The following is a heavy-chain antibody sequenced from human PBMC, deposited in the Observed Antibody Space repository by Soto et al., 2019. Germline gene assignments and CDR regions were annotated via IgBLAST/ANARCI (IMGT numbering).Heavy chain of an antibody. CDR3: ARVVGGDYFWNDYSDY. D-gene: IGHD3-3*01. V-gene: IGHV3-7*03. CDR2: IQQDGSEK. J-gene: IGHJ4*02. CDR1: GFTFSSYW. Sequence: GGSLRLSCAASGFTFSSYWMSWVRQAPGKGLEWVANIQQDGSEKYYVDSVKGRFTISRDNAKNSLYPQMNSLRAEDTAVYYWARVVGGDYFWNDYSDYWGQGTLVTVSS.